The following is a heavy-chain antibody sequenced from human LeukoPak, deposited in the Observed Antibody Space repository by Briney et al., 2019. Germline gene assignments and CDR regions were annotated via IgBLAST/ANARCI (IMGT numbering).Heavy chain of an antibody. CDR3: AHTPWIQLWFDY. CDR1: GFSLSTSGVG. J-gene: IGHJ4*02. Sequence: SGPTLVKPPQTLTLTCTFSGFSLSTSGVGVGWIRQPPGKALEWLALIYWDNDKRYSPSLKSRLTITKDTSKNQVVLTMTNMDPVDTATYYCAHTPWIQLWFDYWGQGTLVTVSS. CDR2: IYWDNDK. D-gene: IGHD5-18*01. V-gene: IGHV2-5*02.